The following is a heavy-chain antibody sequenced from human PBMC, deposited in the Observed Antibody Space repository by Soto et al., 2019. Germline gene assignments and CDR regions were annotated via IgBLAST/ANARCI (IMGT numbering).Heavy chain of an antibody. Sequence: ASVKVSCKASGGTFSSYAISWVRQAPGQGLEWMGGIIPIFGTANYAQKFQGRVTITADESTSTAYMELSSLRSEDTAVYYCAKSRDIVVVPAAMRGDYYGMDVWGQGTTVTVSS. CDR1: GGTFSSYA. V-gene: IGHV1-69*13. CDR3: AKSRDIVVVPAAMRGDYYGMDV. CDR2: IIPIFGTA. D-gene: IGHD2-2*01. J-gene: IGHJ6*02.